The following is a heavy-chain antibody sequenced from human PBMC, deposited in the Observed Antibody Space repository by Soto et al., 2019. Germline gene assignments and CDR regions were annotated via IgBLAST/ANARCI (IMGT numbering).Heavy chain of an antibody. CDR1: GYTFTSYG. Sequence: ASVKVSCKASGYTFTSYGISWVRQAPGQRLEWKGRISAYNGNTNYAQKLQGRVTMTTDTSTSTAYMELRSLRSDDTAVYYCAREKRPRITGTMTNWFDPWGQGTLVTVSS. D-gene: IGHD1-7*01. J-gene: IGHJ5*02. V-gene: IGHV1-18*01. CDR3: AREKRPRITGTMTNWFDP. CDR2: ISAYNGNT.